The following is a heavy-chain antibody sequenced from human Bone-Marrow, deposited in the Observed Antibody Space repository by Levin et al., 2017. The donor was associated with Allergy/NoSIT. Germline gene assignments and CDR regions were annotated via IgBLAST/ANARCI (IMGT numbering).Heavy chain of an antibody. Sequence: GGSLRLSCAASGFTFSSYGMHWVRQAPGKGLEWVAVISYDGSNKYYADSVKGRFTISRDNSKNTLYLQMNSLRAEDTAVYYCAKVGAVAGTKTYFDYWGQGTLVTVSS. V-gene: IGHV3-30*18. CDR3: AKVGAVAGTKTYFDY. CDR1: GFTFSSYG. J-gene: IGHJ4*02. D-gene: IGHD6-19*01. CDR2: ISYDGSNK.